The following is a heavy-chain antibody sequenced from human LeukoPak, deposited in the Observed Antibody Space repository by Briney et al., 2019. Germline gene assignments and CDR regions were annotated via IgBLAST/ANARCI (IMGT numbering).Heavy chain of an antibody. CDR2: IYYSGST. Sequence: SETLSLTCTVSGGSISIYYWSWIRQPPGKGLEWIGYIYYSGSTNYNPFLKSRVTISVDTSKNQFSLKLSSVTAADTAVYYCARAGNYYGSGTDFDYWGQGTLVTVSS. V-gene: IGHV4-59*01. J-gene: IGHJ4*02. D-gene: IGHD3-10*01. CDR1: GGSISIYY. CDR3: ARAGNYYGSGTDFDY.